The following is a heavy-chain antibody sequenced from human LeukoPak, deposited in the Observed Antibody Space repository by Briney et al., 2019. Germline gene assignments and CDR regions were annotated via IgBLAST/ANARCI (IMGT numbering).Heavy chain of an antibody. CDR2: IYYSGST. Sequence: PSETLSLTCTVSGGSISSYYWSWIRQPPGKGLEWIGYIYYSGSTNYNPSLKSRVTISVDTSKNQFSLKLSSVTAADTAVYYCARVEDSSSWSKGANWFDPWGQGTLVTVSS. CDR1: GGSISSYY. CDR3: ARVEDSSSWSKGANWFDP. V-gene: IGHV4-59*08. J-gene: IGHJ5*02. D-gene: IGHD6-13*01.